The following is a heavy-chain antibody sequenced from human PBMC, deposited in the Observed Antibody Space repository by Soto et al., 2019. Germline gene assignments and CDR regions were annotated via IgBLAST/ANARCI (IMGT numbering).Heavy chain of an antibody. J-gene: IGHJ4*02. D-gene: IGHD2-2*01. CDR3: ARGPHVGISTS. CDR1: GFNVSSNY. Sequence: EVQLVESGGGLIQPGGSKRLSCAASGFNVSSNYMSWVRQAPGKGLEWLSVIYSGGSTYYAESVKGRFTISRDNSKNTLNLQMNALRVEDTAVYYCARGPHVGISTSWGQGTLVTVSS. CDR2: IYSGGST. V-gene: IGHV3-53*01.